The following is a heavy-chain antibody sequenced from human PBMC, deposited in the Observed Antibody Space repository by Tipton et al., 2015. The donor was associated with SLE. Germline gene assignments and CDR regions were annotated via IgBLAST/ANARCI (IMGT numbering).Heavy chain of an antibody. D-gene: IGHD2-21*01. J-gene: IGHJ1*01. V-gene: IGHV4-39*07. Sequence: TLSLTCTVFGGSIASSGHYWAWIRQPPGKGLEWIASVERGGTTYYNPSLKSRVTTSVDTSRNQFSLKVTSVTAADTAVYYCASDCGGDCSPMEYFQYWGQGALVTVSS. CDR1: GGSIASSGHY. CDR3: ASDCGGDCSPMEYFQY. CDR2: VERGGTT.